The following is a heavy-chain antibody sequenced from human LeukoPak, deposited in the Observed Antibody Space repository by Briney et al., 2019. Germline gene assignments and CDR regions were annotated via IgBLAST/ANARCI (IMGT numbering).Heavy chain of an antibody. V-gene: IGHV3-7*01. D-gene: IGHD4-11*01. J-gene: IGHJ6*03. CDR3: TRVEETATTAAIIRKYSYYYYYMDV. Sequence: GGSLRLSCAASGFTFSSYEMNWVRQAPGKGLEWVANIKQDGSEKHYVDSVKGRFTISRDNAKNSLYLQMSSLRAEDTAVYYCTRVEETATTAAIIRKYSYYYYYMDVWGKGNTVTVSS. CDR2: IKQDGSEK. CDR1: GFTFSSYE.